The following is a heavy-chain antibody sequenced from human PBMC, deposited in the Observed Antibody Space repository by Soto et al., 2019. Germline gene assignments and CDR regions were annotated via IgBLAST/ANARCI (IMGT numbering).Heavy chain of an antibody. CDR2: ISYDGSNE. V-gene: IGHV3-30*03. J-gene: IGHJ6*03. Sequence: VQLVESGGGLVKPGESLRLSCAASGFIFSSYSMNWVRQAPGKGLEWVAIISYDGSNEYYADSVKGRFTISRDNAKNSMYLQMGSLRAEDTAVYYCARDFIAASYYYYMDVWGKGTTVTVSS. CDR1: GFIFSSYS. D-gene: IGHD6-13*01. CDR3: ARDFIAASYYYYMDV.